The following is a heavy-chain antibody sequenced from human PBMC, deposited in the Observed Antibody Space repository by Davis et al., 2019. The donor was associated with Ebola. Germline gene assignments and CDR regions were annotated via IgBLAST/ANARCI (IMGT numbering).Heavy chain of an antibody. CDR3: ARTSIVGATEY. D-gene: IGHD1-26*01. J-gene: IGHJ4*02. CDR1: GGSISSGGYY. CDR2: IYYSGST. V-gene: IGHV4-31*03. Sequence: PSETLSLTCTVSGGSISSGGYYWSWIRQHPGKGLEWIGYIYYSGSTYYNPSLKSRVTISVDTSKNQFSLKLSSVTAEDTAVYYCARTSIVGATEYWGQGTLVTVSS.